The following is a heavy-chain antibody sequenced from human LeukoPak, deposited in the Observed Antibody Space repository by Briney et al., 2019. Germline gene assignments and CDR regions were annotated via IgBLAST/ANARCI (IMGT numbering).Heavy chain of an antibody. CDR3: AKGDGYNYCHWFDP. D-gene: IGHD5-24*01. CDR2: ISGSGGST. V-gene: IGHV3-23*01. Sequence: GGSLRLSCAASGFTFSSYAMSWVRQAPGKGLEWVSAISGSGGSTYYADSVKGRFTISRDNSKNTLYLQMNSLRAEDTAVYYRAKGDGYNYCHWFDPWGQGTLVTVSS. CDR1: GFTFSSYA. J-gene: IGHJ5*02.